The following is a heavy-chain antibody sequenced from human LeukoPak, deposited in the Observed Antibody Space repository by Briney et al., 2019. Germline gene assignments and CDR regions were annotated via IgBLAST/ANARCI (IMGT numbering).Heavy chain of an antibody. D-gene: IGHD1-26*01. CDR1: GYSFTSYC. Sequence: GESLKISCKVSGYSFTSYCIGWVRQMPGKGLEWMGIIYPGDAGPTYSPSFQGQVTISVDKSINTAYLQWSSLQASDTAMYYCGMSGDRVPLQDDVFDVWGQGTMVTVST. CDR3: GMSGDRVPLQDDVFDV. CDR2: IYPGDAGP. J-gene: IGHJ3*01. V-gene: IGHV5-51*01.